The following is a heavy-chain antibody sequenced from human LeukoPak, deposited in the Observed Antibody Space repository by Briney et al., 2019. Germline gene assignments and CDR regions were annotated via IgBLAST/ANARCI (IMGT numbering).Heavy chain of an antibody. Sequence: PGGSLRPSCAASGFTFTSYDMHWVRQAAGKGLEWVSGINTAGDTYYADSVKGRFTISRENAKNSLYLQMNSLRAGDTAVYYCARVGVTGAMDVWGQGTTVTVSS. D-gene: IGHD2-21*02. J-gene: IGHJ6*02. CDR3: ARVGVTGAMDV. CDR2: INTAGDT. CDR1: GFTFTSYD. V-gene: IGHV3-13*01.